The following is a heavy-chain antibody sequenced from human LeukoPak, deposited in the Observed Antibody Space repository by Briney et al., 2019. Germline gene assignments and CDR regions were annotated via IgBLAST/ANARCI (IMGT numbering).Heavy chain of an antibody. J-gene: IGHJ4*02. CDR2: IFTYNGKT. Sequence: ASVKVSCKASGYTFTGYYMHWVRQAPGQGLEWMGWIFTYNGKTNYAQNLQARVTMTTDTSTSTAYMELRSLRSDDTAVYYCARVGIPTWYYYFDSWGQGTLVTVSS. CDR1: GYTFTGYY. D-gene: IGHD1-26*01. CDR3: ARVGIPTWYYYFDS. V-gene: IGHV1-18*04.